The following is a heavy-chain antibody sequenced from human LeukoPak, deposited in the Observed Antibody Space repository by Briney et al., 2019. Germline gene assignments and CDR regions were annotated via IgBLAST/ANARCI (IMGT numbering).Heavy chain of an antibody. D-gene: IGHD6-13*01. Sequence: GASVKVSCKTSGYTFASNDISWVRQATGQGLEWMGWMNPNSGNTGYAQKFQGRVTMTRNTALSTAYMELSSLRPEDTAVYYCARAPDIAGAGYYFDYWGQGSLVTVSS. CDR3: ARAPDIAGAGYYFDY. CDR1: GYTFASND. J-gene: IGHJ4*02. V-gene: IGHV1-8*01. CDR2: MNPNSGNT.